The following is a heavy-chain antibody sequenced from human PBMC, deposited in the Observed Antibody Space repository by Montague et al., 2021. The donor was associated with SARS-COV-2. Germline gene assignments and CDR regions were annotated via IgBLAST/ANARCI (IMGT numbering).Heavy chain of an antibody. D-gene: IGHD3-10*01. Sequence: SETLSLTCAVYGGSLSGYYWSWIRQSLGKGLEWIGEINHSGSTNYNPSLKSRVTISVDTSEKQFSLKLSSVTAADTAVYYCARGSSSRVMVRGKLQYWGQGALVIVSS. V-gene: IGHV4-34*01. J-gene: IGHJ4*02. CDR2: INHSGST. CDR1: GGSLSGYY. CDR3: ARGSSSRVMVRGKLQY.